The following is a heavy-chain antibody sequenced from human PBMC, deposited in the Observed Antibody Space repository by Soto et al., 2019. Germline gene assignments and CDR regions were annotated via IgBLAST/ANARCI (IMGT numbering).Heavy chain of an antibody. D-gene: IGHD2-2*01. J-gene: IGHJ4*02. CDR1: GFTFSYYY. Sequence: GGSLILSCAASGFTFSYYYMSWIRQTPGKGLEWVSYITTSGSTIYYADSVKGRFTISRDNAKNSLYLQMNSLRAEDTAVYYCAIHCSSASCYAGISDYWGQGTLVTVSS. CDR3: AIHCSSASCYAGISDY. CDR2: ITTSGSTI. V-gene: IGHV3-11*01.